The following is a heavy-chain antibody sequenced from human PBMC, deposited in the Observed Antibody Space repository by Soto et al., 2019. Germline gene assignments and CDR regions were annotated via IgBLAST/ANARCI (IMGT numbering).Heavy chain of an antibody. CDR2: IYSGDTT. Sequence: EVQLVESGGGLIQPGGSLRLSCAASGFTVSSNYMSWVRQAPGKGLEWVSVIYSGDTTYYADSVNGRFTISRDHSKNTLYLQMNSLRAEDTAVYYCARDLRTLYGMDVWGQGTTVTVSS. CDR3: ARDLRTLYGMDV. V-gene: IGHV3-53*01. J-gene: IGHJ6*02. CDR1: GFTVSSNY.